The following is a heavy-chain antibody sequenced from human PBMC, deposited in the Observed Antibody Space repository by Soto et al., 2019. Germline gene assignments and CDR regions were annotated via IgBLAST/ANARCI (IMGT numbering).Heavy chain of an antibody. CDR1: GGTISSYG. V-gene: IGHV4-59*08. D-gene: IGHD3-9*01. Sequence: SETLSLTCTVSGGTISSYGWSWIRQPPGKGLEWIGYIYYSGSTNYNPSLKSRVTISVDTSKNQFSLNLSSVTAADTAVYYCARHHSGTGYPFDYWGQGNMVTVSS. CDR3: ARHHSGTGYPFDY. CDR2: IYYSGST. J-gene: IGHJ4*02.